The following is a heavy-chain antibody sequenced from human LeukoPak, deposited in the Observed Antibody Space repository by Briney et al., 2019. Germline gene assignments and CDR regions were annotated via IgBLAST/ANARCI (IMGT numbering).Heavy chain of an antibody. CDR2: ISYDGSNK. Sequence: RTGRSLRLSCAASGFTFSSYAMHWVRQAPGKGLEWVAVISYDGSNKYYADSVKGRFTISRDNSKNTPYLQMNSLRAEDTAVYYCARAGRGDYEVYYYYGMDVWGQGTTVTVSS. V-gene: IGHV3-30-3*01. D-gene: IGHD2-21*02. J-gene: IGHJ6*02. CDR3: ARAGRGDYEVYYYYGMDV. CDR1: GFTFSSYA.